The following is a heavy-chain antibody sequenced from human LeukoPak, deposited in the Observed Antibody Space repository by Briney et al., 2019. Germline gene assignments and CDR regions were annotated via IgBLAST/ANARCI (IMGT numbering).Heavy chain of an antibody. CDR3: ALLRTYYFDY. D-gene: IGHD4-17*01. V-gene: IGHV3-53*01. J-gene: IGHJ4*02. Sequence: GGSLRLSCAASGFTVSSNYMSWVRQAPGKGLEWVSVIYSGSSTYYADSVKGRFTISRDNSKNTLYLQMNSLRAEDTAVYYCALLRTYYFDYWGQGTLVTVSS. CDR2: IYSGSST. CDR1: GFTVSSNY.